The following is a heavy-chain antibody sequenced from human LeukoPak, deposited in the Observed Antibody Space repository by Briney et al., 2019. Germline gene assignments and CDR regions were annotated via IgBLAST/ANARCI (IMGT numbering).Heavy chain of an antibody. V-gene: IGHV3-30*02. Sequence: GGSLRLSCAASGFTFSSYGMHWVRQAPGKGLEWVAFIRYDGSNKYYADSVKGRFTISRDNSKNTLYLQMNSLRAEDTAVYYCATDIVVVPAAMDDAFDIWGQGTMVTVSS. CDR3: ATDIVVVPAAMDDAFDI. CDR1: GFTFSSYG. D-gene: IGHD2-2*01. CDR2: IRYDGSNK. J-gene: IGHJ3*02.